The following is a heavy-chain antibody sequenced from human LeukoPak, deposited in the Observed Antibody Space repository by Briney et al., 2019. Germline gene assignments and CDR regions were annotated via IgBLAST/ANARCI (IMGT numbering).Heavy chain of an antibody. J-gene: IGHJ4*02. CDR2: IYSGGST. D-gene: IGHD5-24*01. CDR1: GFTVSSNY. CDR3: ARDSVEMATNAIDY. Sequence: GGSLRLSCAASGFTVSSNYMSCVRQAPGKGLEWVSVIYSGGSTYYADSVKGRFTISRDNSKNTLYLQMNSLRAEDTAVYYCARDSVEMATNAIDYWGQGTLVTVSS. V-gene: IGHV3-66*01.